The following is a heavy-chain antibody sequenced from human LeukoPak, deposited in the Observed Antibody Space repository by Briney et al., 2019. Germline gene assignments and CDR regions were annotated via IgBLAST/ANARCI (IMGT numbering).Heavy chain of an antibody. CDR3: ARGPLLWFGERINGDY. V-gene: IGHV3-21*01. Sequence: GSLRLSCAASGFTFSSYSMNWVRQAPGKGLEWVSSISSSSSYIYYADSVKGRFTISRDNAKNSLYLQMNSLRAEDTAVYYCARGPLLWFGERINGDYWGQGTLVTVSS. CDR2: ISSSSSYI. J-gene: IGHJ4*02. D-gene: IGHD3-10*01. CDR1: GFTFSSYS.